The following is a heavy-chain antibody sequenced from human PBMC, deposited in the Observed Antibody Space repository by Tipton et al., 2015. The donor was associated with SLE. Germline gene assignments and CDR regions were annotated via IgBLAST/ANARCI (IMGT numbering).Heavy chain of an antibody. Sequence: SLRLSCVGSGFTFSNYAMLWVRPAPGKGLEWVSAISGGGETTYYAESVRGRFTIARDDSMNSLYLQMHSLRVDDTAVYYCVRDTYYYYDSGRPEFWGRGTLVAVSS. CDR3: VRDTYYYYDSGRPEF. D-gene: IGHD3-10*01. CDR1: GFTFSNYA. V-gene: IGHV3-23*01. J-gene: IGHJ4*02. CDR2: ISGGGETT.